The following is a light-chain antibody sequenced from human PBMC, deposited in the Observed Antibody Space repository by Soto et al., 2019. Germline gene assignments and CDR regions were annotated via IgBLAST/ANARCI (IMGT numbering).Light chain of an antibody. CDR2: RNI. CDR3: AAWDDSLSGWV. Sequence: QPVLTQPPSASGTPGQRVTISCSGSTFNIGNNHVYWYQQLPGTAPKLLIYRNILRPSGVPDRFSGSKSGTSASLAISGLRSDDEAAYYCAAWDDSLSGWVFGGGTKVTVL. V-gene: IGLV1-47*01. J-gene: IGLJ3*02. CDR1: TFNIGNNH.